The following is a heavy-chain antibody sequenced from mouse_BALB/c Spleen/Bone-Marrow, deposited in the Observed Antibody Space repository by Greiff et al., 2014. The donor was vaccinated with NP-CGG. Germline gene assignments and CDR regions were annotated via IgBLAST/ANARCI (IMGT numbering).Heavy chain of an antibody. CDR3: ARDTMDY. Sequence: QVQLQQPGPELVKPGASVRISCKASGYTFTSYYIHWVKQRPGQGLEWIGWIYPGNVNTKYNEKFKGKATLTADKSSSTAYMQLSSLTSEDPAVYFCARDTMDYWGQGTSVTVSS. CDR2: IYPGNVNT. J-gene: IGHJ4*01. V-gene: IGHV1S56*01. CDR1: GYTFTSYY.